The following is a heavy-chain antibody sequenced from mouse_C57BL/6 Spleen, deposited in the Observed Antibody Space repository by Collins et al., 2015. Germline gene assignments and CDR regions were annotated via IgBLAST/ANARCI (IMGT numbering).Heavy chain of an antibody. Sequence: EVQLVESGGGLVKPGGSLKLSCAASGFTFSSYAMSWVRQTPEKRLEWVATISSGGSYTYYPDSVKGRFTISRDNAKNTLYLQMSSLRSEDTAMYYCARRDPYYYAMDYWGQGTSVTVSS. CDR3: ARRDPYYYAMDY. CDR2: ISSGGSYT. J-gene: IGHJ4*01. V-gene: IGHV5-9-3*01. D-gene: IGHD2-13*01. CDR1: GFTFSSYA.